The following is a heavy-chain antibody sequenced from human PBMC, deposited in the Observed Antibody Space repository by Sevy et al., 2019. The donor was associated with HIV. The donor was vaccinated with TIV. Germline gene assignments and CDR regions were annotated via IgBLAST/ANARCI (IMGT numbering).Heavy chain of an antibody. D-gene: IGHD2-15*01. V-gene: IGHV3-23*01. CDR1: GFTFSTYA. CDR2: ISGSGRYT. J-gene: IGHJ6*02. CDR3: AKGFCSGGSCPRDYYYYGMDV. Sequence: GGSLRLSCAASGFTFSTYAMNWVRQAPGKGLEWVSSISGSGRYTYYADSVEGRFTISRDSSKNTLYLQMNRLRADDTAVYYCAKGFCSGGSCPRDYYYYGMDVWGQGTTVTVSS.